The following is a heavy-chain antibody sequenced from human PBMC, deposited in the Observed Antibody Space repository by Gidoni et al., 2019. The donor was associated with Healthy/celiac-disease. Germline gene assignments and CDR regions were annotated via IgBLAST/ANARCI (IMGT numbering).Heavy chain of an antibody. CDR1: GFTFSRYG. J-gene: IGHJ4*02. Sequence: EVQLVESGGGLVKPGGSLSLSCAASGFTFSRYGRNWVRQAPGKGLEWVSSISSSSSYIYYAHSVKGRFTISRDNAKNSLYLQMNSLRAEDTAVYYCARDPPGVPVIAARPPNDYWGQGTLVTVSS. V-gene: IGHV3-21*01. CDR2: ISSSSSYI. D-gene: IGHD6-6*01. CDR3: ARDPPGVPVIAARPPNDY.